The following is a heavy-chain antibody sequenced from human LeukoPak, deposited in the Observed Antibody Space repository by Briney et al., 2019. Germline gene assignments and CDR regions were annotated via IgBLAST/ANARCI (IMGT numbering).Heavy chain of an antibody. CDR2: ISHTGGA. V-gene: IGHV4-34*01. CDR1: VGSVSGYY. Sequence: SETLSLTCAVSVGSVSGYYWTWVRQPLGKGLEWIGEISHTGGANYNPSLKSRVTIGLDTSKKQLSLKLESVTAADTAVYYCAREDYGTGSYYRGDAFDIWGHGTMVTVSS. J-gene: IGHJ3*02. D-gene: IGHD3-10*01. CDR3: AREDYGTGSYYRGDAFDI.